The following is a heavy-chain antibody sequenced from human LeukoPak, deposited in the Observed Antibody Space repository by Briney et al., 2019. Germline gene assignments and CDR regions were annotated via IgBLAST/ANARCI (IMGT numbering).Heavy chain of an antibody. CDR3: ATAENGDGVDY. D-gene: IGHD5-24*01. V-gene: IGHV3-48*01. CDR1: GFTFSSYS. Sequence: GGSLRLSCAASGFTFSSYSMNWVRQAPGKGLEWVSYISSSSSTIYYADSVKGRFTISRDNAKNSLYLQMNSLRAEDTAVYYCATAENGDGVDYWGQGTLVTVSS. J-gene: IGHJ4*02. CDR2: ISSSSSTI.